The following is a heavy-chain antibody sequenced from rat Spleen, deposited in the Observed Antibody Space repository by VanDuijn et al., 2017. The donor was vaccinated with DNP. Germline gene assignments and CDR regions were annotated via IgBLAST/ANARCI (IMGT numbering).Heavy chain of an antibody. CDR3: TRHGDNFDFSY. CDR2: ISTGGGNT. J-gene: IGHJ2*01. Sequence: EVKLVESGGGLVQPGSSLKLSCAASGFNFNDYWMGWVRQAPTKGLVWVASISTGGGNTYYRDSVKGRFTISRDNAQRTLYLQMDSLRSDDTAAYYCTRHGDNFDFSYWGQGVMVTVSS. CDR1: GFNFNDYW. D-gene: IGHD4-2*01. V-gene: IGHV5-25*01.